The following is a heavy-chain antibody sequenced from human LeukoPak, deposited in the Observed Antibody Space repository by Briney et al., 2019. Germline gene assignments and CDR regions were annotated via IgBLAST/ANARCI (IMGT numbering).Heavy chain of an antibody. J-gene: IGHJ3*02. CDR1: GFTFSGYW. CDR2: IKQDGSEK. V-gene: IGHV3-7*04. D-gene: IGHD6-13*01. Sequence: GGSLRLSCAASGFTFSGYWMSWVRQAPGKGLEWVANIKQDGSEKYYVDSVKGRFTISRGNAKNSLFLQMNSLRAEDTAVYYCARDWQWQQLDGDAFDIWGQGTMVTVSS. CDR3: ARDWQWQQLDGDAFDI.